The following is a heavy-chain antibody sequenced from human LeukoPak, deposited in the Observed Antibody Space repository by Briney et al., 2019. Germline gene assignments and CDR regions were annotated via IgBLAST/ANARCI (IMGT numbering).Heavy chain of an antibody. CDR3: AREGRSIVGAIEWFDT. Sequence: KTSETLSLTCTVSGGSISSSSYYWGWIRQPPGKGLEWIGSIDYSGSTYNNPSLKSRVTISVDTSKNQLSLKLSSVTAADTAVYYCAREGRSIVGAIEWFDTWGQGTLVTVSS. V-gene: IGHV4-39*07. CDR1: GGSISSSSYY. J-gene: IGHJ5*02. CDR2: IDYSGST. D-gene: IGHD1-26*01.